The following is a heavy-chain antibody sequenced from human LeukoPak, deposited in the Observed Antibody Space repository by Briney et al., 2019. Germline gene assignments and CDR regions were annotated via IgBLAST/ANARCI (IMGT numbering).Heavy chain of an antibody. Sequence: ASVKVSCKASGGTFSSYEISWVRQAPGQGLEWMGGIIPMFGPADYAQKFQGRVTITADESTSTAYMELSSLRSEDTAVYYCARGGGHMDVWGKGTTVTVSS. CDR1: GGTFSSYE. D-gene: IGHD3-16*01. J-gene: IGHJ6*03. V-gene: IGHV1-69*01. CDR3: ARGGGHMDV. CDR2: IIPMFGPA.